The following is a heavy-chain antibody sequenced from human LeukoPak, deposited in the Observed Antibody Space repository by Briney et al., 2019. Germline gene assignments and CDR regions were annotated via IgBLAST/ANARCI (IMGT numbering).Heavy chain of an antibody. J-gene: IGHJ4*02. CDR1: EFTFSSYA. CDR2: ISRSGGST. Sequence: PGGPLRLSCAASEFTFSSYAMSWVRKAPGKGLEWVSAISRSGGSTYYADSVKARFTISRDNSKTTLYLQMNSRRAEDTAVYYCAKELLNSGSYHTAVYWGQGTLVTVSS. D-gene: IGHD1-26*01. CDR3: AKELLNSGSYHTAVY. V-gene: IGHV3-23*01.